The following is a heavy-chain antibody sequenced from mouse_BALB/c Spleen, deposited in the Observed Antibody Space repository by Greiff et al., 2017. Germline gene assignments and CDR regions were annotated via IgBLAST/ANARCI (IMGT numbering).Heavy chain of an antibody. CDR1: GFTFSSFG. D-gene: IGHD2-14*01. V-gene: IGHV5-17*02. CDR3: ARGGYDENFDY. Sequence: DVKLVESGGGLVQPGGSRKLSCAASGFTFSSFGMHWVRQAPEKGLEWVAYISSGSSTTYYADTVKGRFTISRDNPKNTLFLHMTSLRSEDTAMYYCARGGYDENFDYWGQGTTLTVSS. J-gene: IGHJ2*01. CDR2: ISSGSSTT.